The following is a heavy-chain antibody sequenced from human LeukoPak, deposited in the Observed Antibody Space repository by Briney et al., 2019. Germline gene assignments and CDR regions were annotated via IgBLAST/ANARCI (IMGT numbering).Heavy chain of an antibody. V-gene: IGHV3-30*03. CDR3: ATDRGWFFDN. Sequence: GGSLRLSCAASGFTFSSSGMHWVRQAPGTGPEWVAFISHEGSEKYFADSVKGRFTISRDNSKNTLYLQMNSLRDEDTAVYYCATDRGWFFDNWGQGTLVTVAS. CDR1: GFTFSSSG. J-gene: IGHJ4*02. CDR2: ISHEGSEK. D-gene: IGHD2-15*01.